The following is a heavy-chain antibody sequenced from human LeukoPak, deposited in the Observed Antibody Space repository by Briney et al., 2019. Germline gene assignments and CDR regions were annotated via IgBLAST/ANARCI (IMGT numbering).Heavy chain of an antibody. J-gene: IGHJ6*03. CDR2: ISSSSSTI. CDR3: ARVKNDDIYYYYMDV. V-gene: IGHV3-48*01. Sequence: GGSLRLSCAASGFTFSSYSMNWVRQAPGEGLEWVSYISSSSSTIYYADSVKGRFTISRDNAKNSLYLQMNSLRAEDTAVYYCARVKNDDIYYYYMDVWGKGTTVTVSS. D-gene: IGHD1-1*01. CDR1: GFTFSSYS.